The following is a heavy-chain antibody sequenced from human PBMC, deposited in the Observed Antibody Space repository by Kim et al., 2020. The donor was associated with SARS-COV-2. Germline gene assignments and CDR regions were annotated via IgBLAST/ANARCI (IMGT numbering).Heavy chain of an antibody. CDR2: MYYAGTT. V-gene: IGHV4-39*01. CDR1: GGSISAPYNY. CDR3: ARQHSAEWYKEWYFDL. D-gene: IGHD1-1*01. J-gene: IGHJ2*01. Sequence: SETLSLTCGVSGGSISAPYNYWAWIRQPPGKGLEWLGCMYYAGTTHYNPSLKSRLTMSVDTSKNQFSLTLTSLTVADTAVYYCARQHSAEWYKEWYFDLWGRGTLVTVSS.